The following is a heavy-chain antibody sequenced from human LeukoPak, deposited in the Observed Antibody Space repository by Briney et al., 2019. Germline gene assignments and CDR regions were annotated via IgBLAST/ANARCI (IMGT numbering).Heavy chain of an antibody. V-gene: IGHV1-69*13. Sequence: SVKVSCKASGGTFSSYAISWVRQAPGQGLEWMGGIIPIFGTANYAQKFQGRVTITADESTSTAYMELSRLRSEDTAVYYCARESRGFSGYYYYYYGMDVWGQGTTVTVSS. CDR3: ARESRGFSGYYYYYYGMDV. CDR1: GGTFSSYA. CDR2: IIPIFGTA. D-gene: IGHD3-22*01. J-gene: IGHJ6*02.